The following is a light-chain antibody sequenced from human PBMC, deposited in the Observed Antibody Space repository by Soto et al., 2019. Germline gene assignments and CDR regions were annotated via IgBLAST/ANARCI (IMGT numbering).Light chain of an antibody. CDR2: EVS. CDR1: SSDVGGYNY. V-gene: IGLV2-8*01. CDR3: SSYAGSKSYV. J-gene: IGLJ1*01. Sequence: SALTQPPSASGSPGQSVTISCTGTSSDVGGYNYVSWYQQHPGKAPKLMIFEVSKRPSGVPDRFSGSKSGNTASLTVSGLQPEDEADYYCSSYAGSKSYVFGSGTKVTVL.